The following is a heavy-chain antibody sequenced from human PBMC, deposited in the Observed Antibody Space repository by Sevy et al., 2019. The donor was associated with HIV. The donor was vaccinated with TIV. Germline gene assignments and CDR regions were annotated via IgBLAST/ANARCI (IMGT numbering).Heavy chain of an antibody. J-gene: IGHJ5*02. D-gene: IGHD3-10*01. CDR3: ARDGYFGSGTYYGVLYKLDR. CDR1: GYSFTDYY. V-gene: IGHV1-2*02. CDR2: INPNSGAT. Sequence: ASVKVSCKTSGYSFTDYYLHWVRQAPGQGLEWMGWINPNSGATNYRQQFQGRVTLTRDTSISTAYMELSSLRSDDTAVYYCARDGYFGSGTYYGVLYKLDRWGQGTLVTVSS.